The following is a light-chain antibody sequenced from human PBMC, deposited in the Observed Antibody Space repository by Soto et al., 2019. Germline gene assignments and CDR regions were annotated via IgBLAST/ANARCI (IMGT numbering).Light chain of an antibody. Sequence: QSALTQPPSASGSPGQSVTISCTGTSSDVGGYNYVSWFQQHPGKAPKLIIHEVNQRPSGVPDRFSGSKSGNTASLTVSGLQAEDEGTYYCSAYGGYGNVVFGTGTKVPVX. CDR3: SAYGGYGNVV. CDR2: EVN. J-gene: IGLJ1*01. CDR1: SSDVGGYNY. V-gene: IGLV2-8*01.